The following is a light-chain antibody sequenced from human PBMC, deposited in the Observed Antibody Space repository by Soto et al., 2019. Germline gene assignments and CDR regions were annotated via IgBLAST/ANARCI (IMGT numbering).Light chain of an antibody. CDR2: DAS. V-gene: IGKV3-11*01. CDR1: QSVSSY. J-gene: IGKJ3*01. CDR3: QQRSNLPPGIT. Sequence: EIVLTQSPATLSLSPGERATLSCRASQSVSSYLAWYQQKPGQAPRLLIYDASNRATGIPARFSGSGSGTDFTLTISRLEPEDFAVYYCQQRSNLPPGITFGPGTKVDIK.